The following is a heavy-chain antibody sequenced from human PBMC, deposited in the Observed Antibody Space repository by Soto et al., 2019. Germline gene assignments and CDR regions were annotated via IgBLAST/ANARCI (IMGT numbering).Heavy chain of an antibody. J-gene: IGHJ3*02. CDR2: TYYRSKWYN. V-gene: IGHV6-1*01. D-gene: IGHD6-19*01. Sequence: QVQLQQSGPGLMRPAQTLSLTCAIAGDIVSSDRAAWNWIMQSPSIGLEWLGRTYYRSKWYNDYVGSVKSRITINPDTSKNQFALQLSSMTPEDTAVYYCARTTWLEYAFDIWGQGTMVTVSS. CDR1: GDIVSSDRAA. CDR3: ARTTWLEYAFDI.